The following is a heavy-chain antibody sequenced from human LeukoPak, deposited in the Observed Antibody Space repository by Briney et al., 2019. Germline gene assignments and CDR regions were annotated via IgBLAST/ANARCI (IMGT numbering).Heavy chain of an antibody. CDR2: INPSGGST. CDR3: ARGPGTYYYDSSGYPGY. CDR1: GYTFTSYY. V-gene: IGHV1-46*01. D-gene: IGHD3-22*01. Sequence: ASVKVSCKASGYTFTSYYMHWVRQAPGQGLEWMGIINPSGGSTSYAQKFQGRVTMTRDTSTSTVYMELSSLRSEDTAVYYCARGPGTYYYDSSGYPGYWGQGTLVTVSS. J-gene: IGHJ4*02.